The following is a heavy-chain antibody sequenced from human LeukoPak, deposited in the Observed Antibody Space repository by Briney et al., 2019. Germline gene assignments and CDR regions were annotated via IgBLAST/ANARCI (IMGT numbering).Heavy chain of an antibody. CDR2: INHSGST. D-gene: IGHD6-19*01. J-gene: IGHJ5*02. CDR3: ARHVGSSGWYMWFDP. V-gene: IGHV4-34*01. CDR1: GGSFRGYY. Sequence: PSETLSLTCAVYGGSFRGYYWSWIRQPPGKGLEWIGEINHSGSTNYNPPLKSRVTISVDTSKNQFSLRLSSVTAADTAVYYCARHVGSSGWYMWFDPWGQGTLVTVSS.